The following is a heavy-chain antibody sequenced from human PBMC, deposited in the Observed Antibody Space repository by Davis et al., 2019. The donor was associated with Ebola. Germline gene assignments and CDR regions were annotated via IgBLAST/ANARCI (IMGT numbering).Heavy chain of an antibody. D-gene: IGHD5-12*01. V-gene: IGHV3-9*01. CDR1: GFTFDDYA. Sequence: PGGSLRLSCAASGFTFDDYAMHWVRQAPGKGLEWVSVISWNSGSIGYADSVKGRFTISRDNAKNSLYLQMNSLRAEDTALYYCAKGGPWIIPSDGMDVWGQGTTVTVSS. CDR2: ISWNSGSI. CDR3: AKGGPWIIPSDGMDV. J-gene: IGHJ6*02.